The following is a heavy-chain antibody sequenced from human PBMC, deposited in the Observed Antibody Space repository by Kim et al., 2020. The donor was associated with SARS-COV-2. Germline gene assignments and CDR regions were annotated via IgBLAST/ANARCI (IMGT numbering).Heavy chain of an antibody. CDR2: KT. D-gene: IGHD5-12*01. CDR3: ARVLSLVAWDH. J-gene: IGHJ4*02. V-gene: IGHV1-46*01. Sequence: KTTYEQESQGRVTVTTATSTSTVYMNLGSLRSEDTAVYYCARVLSLVAWDHWGQGTLVTVSA.